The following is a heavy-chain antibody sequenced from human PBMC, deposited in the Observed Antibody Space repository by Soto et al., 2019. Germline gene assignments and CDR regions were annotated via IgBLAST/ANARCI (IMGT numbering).Heavy chain of an antibody. CDR3: ARHLQPIAARDDAFDI. J-gene: IGHJ3*02. Sequence: KQSETLSLTCTVSGGSISSYYWSWIRQPPGKGLEWIGYIYYSGSTNYNPSLKSRVTISVDTSKNQFSLKLSSVTAADTAVYYCARHLQPIAARDDAFDIWGQGTMVTVSS. V-gene: IGHV4-59*08. CDR2: IYYSGST. CDR1: GGSISSYY. D-gene: IGHD6-6*01.